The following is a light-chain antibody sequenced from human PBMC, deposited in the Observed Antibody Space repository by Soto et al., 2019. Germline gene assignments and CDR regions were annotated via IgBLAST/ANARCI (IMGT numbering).Light chain of an antibody. V-gene: IGKV3-11*01. CDR2: DAS. J-gene: IGKJ1*01. Sequence: EVVLTQSPATLSVSPGERATLSCRASQSVRSSLAWYQQQPGQAPRLLIYDASSRATGVPARFSGSGSGTDFTLTISSLEPKDFAVYYCQQRSNWPGTFGQGTKVDIK. CDR3: QQRSNWPGT. CDR1: QSVRSS.